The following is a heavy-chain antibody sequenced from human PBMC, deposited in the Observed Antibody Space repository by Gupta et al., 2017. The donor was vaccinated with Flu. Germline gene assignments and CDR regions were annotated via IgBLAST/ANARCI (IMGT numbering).Heavy chain of an antibody. CDR2: IIPIFGTA. J-gene: IGHJ6*02. Sequence: APGQGLEWMGGIIPIFGTANYAQKFQGRVTITADKSTSTAYMELSSLRSEDTAVYYCARDPPGGTETGGMDVWGQGTTVTVSS. CDR3: ARDPPGGTETGGMDV. D-gene: IGHD1-1*01. V-gene: IGHV1-69*06.